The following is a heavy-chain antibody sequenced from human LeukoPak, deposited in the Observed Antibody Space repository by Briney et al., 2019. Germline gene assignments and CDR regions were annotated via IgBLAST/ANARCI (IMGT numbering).Heavy chain of an antibody. CDR3: ARTNLYYYYYMDV. CDR2: MNPNSGNT. J-gene: IGHJ6*03. D-gene: IGHD1-14*01. V-gene: IGHV1-8*03. CDR1: GYTFTSYG. Sequence: ASVKVSCKASGYTFTSYGMNWVRQAPGQGLEWMGWMNPNSGNTGYAQKFQGRVTITRNTSISTAYMELSSLRSEDTAVYYCARTNLYYYYYMDVWGKGTTVTVSS.